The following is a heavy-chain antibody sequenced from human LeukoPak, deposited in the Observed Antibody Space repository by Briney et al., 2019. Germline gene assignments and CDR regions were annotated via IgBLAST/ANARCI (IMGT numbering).Heavy chain of an antibody. CDR2: IGGRDDRT. V-gene: IGHV3-23*01. D-gene: IGHD3-3*01. J-gene: IGHJ4*02. CDR1: GFTLPGHT. Sequence: GGSLRPSCAASGFTLPGHTMTWLRKAPGKGLEWVSIIGGRDDRTYYADFVKGRFTISRDTSKNILYLQMNNLRAEDTAVYYCAKDPNPLYDLWSGYKWGQGTLVTVSS. CDR3: AKDPNPLYDLWSGYK.